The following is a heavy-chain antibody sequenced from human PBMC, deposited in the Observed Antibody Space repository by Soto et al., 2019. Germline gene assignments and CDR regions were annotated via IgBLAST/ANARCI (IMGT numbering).Heavy chain of an antibody. CDR3: ARDSPPVDS. J-gene: IGHJ4*02. CDR1: GYTFSNYG. CDR2: ISAYNGNT. V-gene: IGHV1-18*01. Sequence: QVQLVQSGAEVKKPGASVKVSCKASGYTFSNYGISWVRQAPGQGLEWMGWISAYNGNTKYAQKLQGRVTMTTDTAPSTAYMELRSLRSEDTAVYYCARDSPPVDSWGQGTLVTVSS.